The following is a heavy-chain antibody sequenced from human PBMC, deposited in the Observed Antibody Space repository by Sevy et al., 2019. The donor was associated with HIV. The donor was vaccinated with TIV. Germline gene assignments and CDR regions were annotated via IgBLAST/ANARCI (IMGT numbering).Heavy chain of an antibody. CDR1: GFTFSSYS. CDR3: AREGRYCSSTSCYHYYYMDV. J-gene: IGHJ6*03. CDR2: ISSSSSTI. D-gene: IGHD2-2*01. V-gene: IGHV3-48*02. Sequence: GGSLRLSCAASGFTFSSYSMNWVRQAPGKGLEWVSYISSSSSTIYYADSVKGRFTISRDNAKNSLYLQMNSLRDEDTAVYYCAREGRYCSSTSCYHYYYMDVWGKGTTVTVSS.